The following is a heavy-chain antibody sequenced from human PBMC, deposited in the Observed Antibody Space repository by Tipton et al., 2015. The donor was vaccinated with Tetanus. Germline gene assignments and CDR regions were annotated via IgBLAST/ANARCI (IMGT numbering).Heavy chain of an antibody. V-gene: IGHV1-18*01. CDR1: GHTFTSLG. J-gene: IGHJ4*02. CDR2: ISAYNGNT. CDR3: ARLYCSGGSCYQDY. D-gene: IGHD2-15*01. Sequence: QSGAEVKKPGASVKVSCKASGHTFTSLGISWVRQAPRQGLEWMGWISAYNGNTNYAQKFQGRVTMTADTSTTTAYMELRSLRSDDTAIYYCARLYCSGGSCYQDYWGQGTLVTVSS.